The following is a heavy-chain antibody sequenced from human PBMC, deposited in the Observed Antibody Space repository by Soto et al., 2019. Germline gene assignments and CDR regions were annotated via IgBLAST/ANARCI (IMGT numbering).Heavy chain of an antibody. Sequence: SETLSLTCTVSHGSITSGDYFWAWIRQPPGKGLEFIGSVHSSGGTYYSPSLKSRASISIDKSKNQFSLKLTSVNAGDTAVYFCVSVVVGATRQTGSDHWGQGTLVTVSS. CDR1: HGSITSGDYF. D-gene: IGHD2-15*01. CDR3: VSVVVGATRQTGSDH. V-gene: IGHV4-39*01. CDR2: VHSSGGT. J-gene: IGHJ4*02.